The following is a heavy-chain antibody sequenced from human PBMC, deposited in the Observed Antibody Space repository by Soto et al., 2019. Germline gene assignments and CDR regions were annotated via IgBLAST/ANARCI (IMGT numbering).Heavy chain of an antibody. Sequence: ASVKFSCKASGFTFTSSAVQWVRQARGQRLEWIGWIVVGSGNTNYAQKFQERVTITRDMSTSTAYMELSSLRSEDTAVYYCAAGGDYDSFLGRLLLNQRNSLTRFDYWGQGTLVTVSS. CDR3: AAGGDYDSFLGRLLLNQRNSLTRFDY. J-gene: IGHJ4*02. CDR2: IVVGSGNT. V-gene: IGHV1-58*01. CDR1: GFTFTSSA. D-gene: IGHD3-22*01.